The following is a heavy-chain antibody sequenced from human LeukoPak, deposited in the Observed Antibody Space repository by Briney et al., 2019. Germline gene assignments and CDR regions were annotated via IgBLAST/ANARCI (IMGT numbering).Heavy chain of an antibody. Sequence: GGSLRLSCAASGFTFSSYGMHWVRQAPGKGLEWVSYISSDSSTIYYADSVKGRFTISRDNAKNSLYLQMNSLRTEDTAVYYCANTEYQRLGTDYWGQGTLVTVSS. V-gene: IGHV3-48*04. CDR1: GFTFSSYG. J-gene: IGHJ4*02. D-gene: IGHD2-2*01. CDR2: ISSDSSTI. CDR3: ANTEYQRLGTDY.